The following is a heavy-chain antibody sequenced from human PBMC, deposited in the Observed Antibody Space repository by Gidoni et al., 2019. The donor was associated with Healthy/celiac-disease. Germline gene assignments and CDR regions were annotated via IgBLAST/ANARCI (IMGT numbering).Heavy chain of an antibody. Sequence: EVQLLESGGGLVQPGGSLRLPCAASGFTFSSYAMRWVRQAPGKGLEWVSAISGSGGSTYYADSVKGRFTISRDNSKNTLYLQMNSLRAEDTAVYYCAKGRDIVATIRVLFDYWGQGTLVTVSS. CDR3: AKGRDIVATIRVLFDY. CDR1: GFTFSSYA. V-gene: IGHV3-23*01. CDR2: ISGSGGST. D-gene: IGHD5-12*01. J-gene: IGHJ4*02.